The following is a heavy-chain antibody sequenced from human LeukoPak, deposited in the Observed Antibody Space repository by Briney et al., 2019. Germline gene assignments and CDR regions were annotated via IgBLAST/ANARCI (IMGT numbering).Heavy chain of an antibody. Sequence: SETLSLTCTVSGGSISSSSYYWGWIRRPPGKGLEWIGSIYYSGSTYYNPSLKSRVTISVDTSKNQFSLKLSSVTAADTAVYYCARQEDTAMVTFGIGAFDIWGQGTTVTVSS. D-gene: IGHD5-18*01. CDR2: IYYSGST. CDR1: GGSISSSSYY. V-gene: IGHV4-39*01. J-gene: IGHJ3*02. CDR3: ARQEDTAMVTFGIGAFDI.